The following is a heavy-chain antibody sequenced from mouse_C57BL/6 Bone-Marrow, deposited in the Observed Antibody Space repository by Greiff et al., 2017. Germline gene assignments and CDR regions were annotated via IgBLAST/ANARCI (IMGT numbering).Heavy chain of an antibody. CDR1: GYTFTSYW. J-gene: IGHJ4*01. D-gene: IGHD1-1*01. CDR3: ARSSYYDVSSLYYYALDY. CDR2: IHPNSGST. V-gene: IGHV1-64*01. Sequence: QVQLQQSGAELVKPGASVKLSCKASGYTFTSYWMHWVKQRPGQGLEWIGMIHPNSGSTNYNEKFKSKATLTVDKSSSTAYMQLSSLTSEDSADYYCARSSYYDVSSLYYYALDYWGQGTSVTVSS.